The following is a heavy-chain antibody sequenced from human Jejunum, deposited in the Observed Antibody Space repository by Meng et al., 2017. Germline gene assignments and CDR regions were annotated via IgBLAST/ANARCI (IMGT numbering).Heavy chain of an antibody. V-gene: IGHV4-59*01. Sequence: QGQLQESGPGLAKLSATVSLTFSCSGCCITKNIWRWIRQPPGGGLELVGYIHSNGRASYNPSLNSRVTISVDTTKYHFSLMLMHVTAADAAVYYGSTSRSPSNYYFDYWGQGTLVTVSS. J-gene: IGHJ4*01. D-gene: IGHD6-13*01. CDR2: IHSNGRA. CDR1: GCCITKNI. CDR3: STSRSPSNYYFDY.